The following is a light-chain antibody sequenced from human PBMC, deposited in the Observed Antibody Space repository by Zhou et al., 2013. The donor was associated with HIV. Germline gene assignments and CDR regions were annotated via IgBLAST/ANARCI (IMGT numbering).Light chain of an antibody. Sequence: EIVLTQSPGTLSLSPGERATLSCRASQSVSSSYLAWYQQKPGQPPRLLMYAASSRATGIPDRFSGSGSGTDFTLTINRLEPEDFAVYYCQQYANSPQTFGQGTKVEIK. CDR1: QSVSSSY. CDR2: AAS. CDR3: QQYANSPQT. J-gene: IGKJ2*01. V-gene: IGKV3-20*01.